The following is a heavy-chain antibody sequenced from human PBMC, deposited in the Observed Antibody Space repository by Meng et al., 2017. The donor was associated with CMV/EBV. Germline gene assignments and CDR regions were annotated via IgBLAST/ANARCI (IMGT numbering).Heavy chain of an antibody. Sequence: VPLVASGGGVVQPGGALRLSCAASGFTFSSYGIHWVRQAPGKGLEWVAFIRYDGSNKYYADSVKGRFTISRDNAKNSLYLQMNSLRAEDTAVYYCARRTYYSEAFDIWGQGTMVTVSS. D-gene: IGHD3-10*01. J-gene: IGHJ3*02. CDR2: IRYDGSNK. CDR3: ARRTYYSEAFDI. V-gene: IGHV3-30*02. CDR1: GFTFSSYG.